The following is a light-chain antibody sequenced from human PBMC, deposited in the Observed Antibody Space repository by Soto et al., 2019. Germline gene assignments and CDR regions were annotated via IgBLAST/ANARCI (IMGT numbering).Light chain of an antibody. J-gene: IGKJ4*01. V-gene: IGKV1-9*01. Sequence: IQLAQSPSALCAAVGDRVTRTCRASQAIRSALGWYQQRPGQVPKLLIYAASTLQRGVPSRFSGSGSGTDFTLTIGSLQPEDSASYYCQEPNNHPVACGGGTKVDIK. CDR1: QAIRSA. CDR3: QEPNNHPVA. CDR2: AAS.